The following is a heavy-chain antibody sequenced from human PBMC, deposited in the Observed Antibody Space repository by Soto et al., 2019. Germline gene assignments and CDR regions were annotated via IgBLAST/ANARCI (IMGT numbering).Heavy chain of an antibody. V-gene: IGHV3-7*01. J-gene: IGHJ4*02. CDR2: INQDGSQR. Sequence: EVQLVEYGGGLVQRGGSLRLSCAGSGFTFRDYWMNWVRQAPGKGLEWVANINQDGSQRYYADSVKGRFTISRDNAKNSLYLEMNSLRAEDTAVYYCAKYTSADDYWRQGTLVTVSS. D-gene: IGHD3-10*01. CDR3: AKYTSADDY. CDR1: GFTFRDYW.